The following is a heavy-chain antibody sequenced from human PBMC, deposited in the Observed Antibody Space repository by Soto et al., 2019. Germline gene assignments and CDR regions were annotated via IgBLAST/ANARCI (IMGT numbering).Heavy chain of an antibody. CDR1: GESFIGYY. Sequence: LSLTCAVYGESFIGYYWTWIRQPPGKGLEWIGEINHRGSANYNPSLKSRVTISVDTSNNQFSLKLSSVTAADTSVYYCARTDIVTTNCFDPWGQGTLVTVSS. J-gene: IGHJ5*02. CDR2: INHRGSA. V-gene: IGHV4-34*01. D-gene: IGHD5-12*01. CDR3: ARTDIVTTNCFDP.